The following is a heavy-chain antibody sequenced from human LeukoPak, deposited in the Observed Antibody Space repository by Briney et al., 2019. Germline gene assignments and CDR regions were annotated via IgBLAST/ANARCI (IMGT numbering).Heavy chain of an antibody. CDR2: ITDSGDTT. CDR3: WAGVSMVIGGGDG. CDR1: GFTFSSDA. V-gene: IGHV3-23*01. Sequence: PGGSLRLSCAAPGFTFSSDAMTWVRQAPGKGLEWVSTITDSGDTTQYADSVKGRFTISRDNSKNTLYLQMNSLRAKETAVYYFWAGVSMVIGGGDGWGQGTLVTVSS. J-gene: IGHJ4*02. D-gene: IGHD4/OR15-4a*01.